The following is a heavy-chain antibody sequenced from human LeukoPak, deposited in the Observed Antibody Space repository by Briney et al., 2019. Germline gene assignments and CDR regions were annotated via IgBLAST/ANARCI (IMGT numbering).Heavy chain of an antibody. CDR1: GYTFTSYG. D-gene: IGHD3-3*01. CDR3: ARANDFWSNYFDY. V-gene: IGHV1-69*05. J-gene: IGHJ4*02. Sequence: ASVKVSCKASGYTFTSYGISWVRQAPGQGLEWMGGIIPIFGTANYAQKFQGRVTITTDESTSTAYMELSSLRSEDTAVYYCARANDFWSNYFDYWGQGTLVTVSS. CDR2: IIPIFGTA.